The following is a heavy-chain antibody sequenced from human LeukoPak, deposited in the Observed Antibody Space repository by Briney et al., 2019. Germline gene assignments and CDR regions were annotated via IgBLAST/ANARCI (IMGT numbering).Heavy chain of an antibody. CDR3: ARGKHNIVVVPAAIGYFDY. D-gene: IGHD2-2*01. Sequence: PSETLSLTCTVSGGSISSSSYYWGWIRQPPGTGLEWIGSIYYSGSTYYNPSLKSRVTISVDTSKNQFSLKLSSVTAADTAAYYCARGKHNIVVVPAAIGYFDYWGQGTLVTVSS. J-gene: IGHJ4*02. CDR1: GGSISSSSYY. CDR2: IYYSGST. V-gene: IGHV4-39*07.